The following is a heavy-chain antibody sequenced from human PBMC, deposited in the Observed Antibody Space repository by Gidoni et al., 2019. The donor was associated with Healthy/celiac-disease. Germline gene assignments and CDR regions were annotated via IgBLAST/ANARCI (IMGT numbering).Heavy chain of an antibody. J-gene: IGHJ3*02. V-gene: IGHV1-69*01. CDR3: ARDGPGQRGDSSGYYLGSDAFDI. D-gene: IGHD3-22*01. Sequence: QVQLVQSGAEVKKPRSSVKVSCKASGGPFSSDAISWVRQAPGQGLEWRGGIIPIFGTANYAQKFQGRVTITADESTSTAYMELSSLRSEDTAVYYCARDGPGQRGDSSGYYLGSDAFDIWGQGTMVTVSS. CDR2: IIPIFGTA. CDR1: GGPFSSDA.